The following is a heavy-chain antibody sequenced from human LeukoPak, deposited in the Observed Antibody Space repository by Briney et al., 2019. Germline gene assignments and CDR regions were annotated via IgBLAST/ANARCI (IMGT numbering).Heavy chain of an antibody. V-gene: IGHV3-15*01. CDR3: TTHYYDSTSDFAY. J-gene: IGHJ4*02. Sequence: PGGSLRLSCAASGFTFTNAWMSWVRQAPGKGLEWVGRIKSKTDGGTIDYAAPVKGRFTISRDDSKNTLYLQMNGLKTEDTALYYCTTHYYDSTSDFAYWGQGTLVTVSS. CDR1: GFTFTNAW. CDR2: IKSKTDGGTI. D-gene: IGHD3-22*01.